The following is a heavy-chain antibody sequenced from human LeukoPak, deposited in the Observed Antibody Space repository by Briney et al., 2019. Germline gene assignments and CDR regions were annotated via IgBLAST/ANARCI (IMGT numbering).Heavy chain of an antibody. Sequence: PSETLSLTCTVSGGSISSYYWSWIRQPPGKGLEWIGYIYYSGSTNYNPSLKSRVTISVDTSKNQFSLKLSSVTAADTAVYYCARGRIAARPYYYYYKDVWGKGTTVTVSS. D-gene: IGHD6-6*01. V-gene: IGHV4-59*01. CDR2: IYYSGST. CDR3: ARGRIAARPYYYYYKDV. CDR1: GGSISSYY. J-gene: IGHJ6*03.